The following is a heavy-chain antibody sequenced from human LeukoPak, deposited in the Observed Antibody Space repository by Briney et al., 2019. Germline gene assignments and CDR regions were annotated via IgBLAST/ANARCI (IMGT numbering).Heavy chain of an antibody. V-gene: IGHV1-69*13. CDR3: ARIKGAGETYYDFWSGYRPYYYYYMDV. CDR2: IIPIFGTA. CDR1: GYTFTSYG. D-gene: IGHD3-3*01. J-gene: IGHJ6*03. Sequence: ASVKVSCKASGYTFTSYGISWVRQAPGQGLEWMGGIIPIFGTANYAQKFQGRVTITADESTSTAYMELSSLRSEDTAVYYCARIKGAGETYYDFWSGYRPYYYYYMDVWGKGTTVTVSS.